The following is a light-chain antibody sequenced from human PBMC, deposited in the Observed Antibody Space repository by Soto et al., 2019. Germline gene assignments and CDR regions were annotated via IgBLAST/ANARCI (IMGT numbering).Light chain of an antibody. CDR3: QQRSNWPPSWT. CDR2: DAS. CDR1: QSVSSY. Sequence: EIVLTQSPATLSLSPGERATLSCRASQSVSSYLAWYQQKPGQAPRLLIYDASNRATGIPARFSGSGSWTDFTLTICSLEPEDFAVYYCQQRSNWPPSWTFGQGTKVEIK. J-gene: IGKJ1*01. V-gene: IGKV3-11*01.